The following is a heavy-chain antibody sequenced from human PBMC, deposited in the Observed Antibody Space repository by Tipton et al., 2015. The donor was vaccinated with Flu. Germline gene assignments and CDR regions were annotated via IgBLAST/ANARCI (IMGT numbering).Heavy chain of an antibody. CDR3: ARMEWTVTTPRYFDL. Sequence: TLSLTCTVSGGPISSGGYYRSWIRQHPGKGLEWIGHIYYIGSTYYNPSLKSRVTISVDTSKNQFSLKLSSVTAADTAVYYCARMEWTVTTPRYFDLWGRGTLVTVSS. V-gene: IGHV4-31*03. J-gene: IGHJ2*01. CDR2: IYYIGST. CDR1: GGPISSGGYY. D-gene: IGHD4-17*01.